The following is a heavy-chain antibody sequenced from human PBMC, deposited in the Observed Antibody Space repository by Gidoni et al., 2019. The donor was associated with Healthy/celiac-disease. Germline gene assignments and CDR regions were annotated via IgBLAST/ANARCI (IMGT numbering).Heavy chain of an antibody. CDR2: IIPILGIA. V-gene: IGHV1-69*04. Sequence: QVQLVQSGAEVKKPGSSVKVSCKASGGTFSSYAISWVRQAPGQGLEWMGRIIPILGIANYAQKFQGRVTITADKSTSTAYMELSSLRSEDTAVYYCARIGNYDFFMDVWGQGTTVTVSS. CDR1: GGTFSSYA. CDR3: ARIGNYDFFMDV. J-gene: IGHJ6*02. D-gene: IGHD3-3*01.